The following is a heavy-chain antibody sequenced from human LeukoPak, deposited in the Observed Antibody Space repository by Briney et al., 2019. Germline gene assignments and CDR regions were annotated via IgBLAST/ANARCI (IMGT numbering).Heavy chain of an antibody. Sequence: SETLSLTCTVSGGSISSYYWSWIRQPPGKGLEWIGYIYYSGSTNYNPSLKSRVTISVDTSKNQFSLKLSSVTAADTAVYYCARDSYDNGPRYYYYGMDVWGQGTTVTVSS. D-gene: IGHD3-22*01. CDR2: IYYSGST. CDR3: ARDSYDNGPRYYYYGMDV. J-gene: IGHJ6*02. CDR1: GGSISSYY. V-gene: IGHV4-59*01.